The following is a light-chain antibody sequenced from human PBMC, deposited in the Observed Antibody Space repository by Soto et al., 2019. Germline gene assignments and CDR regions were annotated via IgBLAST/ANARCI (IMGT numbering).Light chain of an antibody. V-gene: IGLV2-14*03. Sequence: QSVLTQPASVSGSPGQSITISCTGTSSDVGGYNYVSWYQHHPGKAPKLMIFDVSNQPSGVSNRFSGSKSGNTASLTISGLQPEDEADYYCSSYTTSNTRQIVFGTGTKVTVL. CDR2: DVS. CDR3: SSYTTSNTRQIV. J-gene: IGLJ1*01. CDR1: SSDVGGYNY.